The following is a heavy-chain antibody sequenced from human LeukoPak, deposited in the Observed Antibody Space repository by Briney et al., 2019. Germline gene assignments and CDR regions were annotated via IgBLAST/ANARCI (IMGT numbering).Heavy chain of an antibody. J-gene: IGHJ5*02. CDR2: INPNSGGT. CDR1: GYTFTGHY. CDR3: ARDHRDLRGYSFIFHNWFDP. D-gene: IGHD5-18*01. V-gene: IGHV1-2*06. Sequence: ASVKVSCKASGYTFTGHYMHWVRQAPGQGLEWMGRINPNSGGTNYAQKFQGRVTMTRDTSISTAYMELSRLRSDDTAVYYCARDHRDLRGYSFIFHNWFDPWGQGTLVTVSS.